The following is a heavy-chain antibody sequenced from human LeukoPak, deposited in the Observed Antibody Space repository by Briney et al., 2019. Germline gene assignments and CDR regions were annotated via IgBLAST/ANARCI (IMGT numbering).Heavy chain of an antibody. CDR1: SPSMDSGISY. D-gene: IGHD2-2*01. CDR3: ARETEEIHTRSLGPYDSYFYTDA. J-gene: IGHJ6*03. CDR2: ISTSGST. V-gene: IGHV4-61*02. Sequence: SETLSLTCTVASPSMDSGISYSTWIRQPAGKGLEWIGRISTSGSTTYNPSLRSRVTISVDTSNNNFSLRVSSVTAADTAVYYCARETEEIHTRSLGPYDSYFYTDAWGKGTTVTVSS.